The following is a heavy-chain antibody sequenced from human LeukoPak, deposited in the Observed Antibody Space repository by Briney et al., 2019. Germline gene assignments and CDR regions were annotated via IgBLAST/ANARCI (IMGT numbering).Heavy chain of an antibody. D-gene: IGHD6-6*01. CDR3: ARFEYSSSSGLY. CDR2: INTDGSSP. V-gene: IGHV3-74*01. Sequence: GGSLRLSCAASGFTFSSYWMHWVRQAPGKGLVWVSRINTDGSSPNYAESVRGRFTISRDNAKKRLYLKTNSLRAEHTAVYYCARFEYSSSSGLYWGQGLLVTVSS. CDR1: GFTFSSYW. J-gene: IGHJ4*02.